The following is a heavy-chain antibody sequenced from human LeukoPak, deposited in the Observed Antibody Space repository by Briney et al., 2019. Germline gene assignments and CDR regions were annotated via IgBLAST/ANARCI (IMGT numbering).Heavy chain of an antibody. Sequence: GGSLRLSCAASGFTFSSYAMSWVRQAPGKGLKWVSAISGSGTNTDYADSVKGRFTISRGSAKNTLYLQMNSLRAEDTAVYYCARARGLDYGDYVRWFDPWGQGTLVIVSS. J-gene: IGHJ5*02. D-gene: IGHD4-17*01. CDR3: ARARGLDYGDYVRWFDP. CDR2: ISGSGTNT. V-gene: IGHV3-23*01. CDR1: GFTFSSYA.